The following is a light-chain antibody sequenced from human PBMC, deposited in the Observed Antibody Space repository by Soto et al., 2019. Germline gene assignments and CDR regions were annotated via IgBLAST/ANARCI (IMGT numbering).Light chain of an antibody. Sequence: EIVLTQSPGTLSLSPGERATLSCRASQSIKNNFLAWYQQKPGQAPRLLIYGASSRATGIPDRFSGSGSGTDFTLTISRLEPEDFAVYYCQQHGISHITFGQGTRLEIK. CDR3: QQHGISHIT. CDR2: GAS. CDR1: QSIKNNF. J-gene: IGKJ5*01. V-gene: IGKV3-20*01.